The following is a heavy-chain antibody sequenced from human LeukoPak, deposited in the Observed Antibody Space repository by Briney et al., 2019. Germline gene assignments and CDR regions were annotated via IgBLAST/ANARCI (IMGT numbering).Heavy chain of an antibody. V-gene: IGHV3-23*01. D-gene: IGHD1-26*01. J-gene: IGHJ4*02. Sequence: QSGGSLRLSCAASGFTFSSYGMSWVRQAPGKGLEWVSAISGSGGSTYYADSVKGRFTISRDNSKNTLYLQMNSLRAEDTAVYYCAKGSIVGATILDYWGQGTLVTVSS. CDR1: GFTFSSYG. CDR3: AKGSIVGATILDY. CDR2: ISGSGGST.